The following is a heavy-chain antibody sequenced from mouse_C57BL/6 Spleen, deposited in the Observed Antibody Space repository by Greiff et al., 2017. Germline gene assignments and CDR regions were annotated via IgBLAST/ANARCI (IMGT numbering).Heavy chain of an antibody. V-gene: IGHV1-72*01. Sequence: QVQLQQPGAELVKPGASVKLSCKASGYTFTSYYMHWVKQRPGLGLDWIGRIDPKSGGTKYNEKFKGKATLTVDKPSSTAYLQLSSLTSEDSAVYYCAREGLTGTGFGYWGQGTLVTVSA. J-gene: IGHJ3*01. D-gene: IGHD4-1*01. CDR3: AREGLTGTGFGY. CDR2: IDPKSGGT. CDR1: GYTFTSYY.